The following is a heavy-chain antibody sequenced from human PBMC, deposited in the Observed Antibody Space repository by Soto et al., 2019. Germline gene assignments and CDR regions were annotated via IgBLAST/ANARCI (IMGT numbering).Heavy chain of an antibody. Sequence: EVQLVESGGGLVQPGGSLRLSCAASGFTFDDYAMHWVRQAPGKGLEWVSGISWNSGSIGYADSVKGRFTISRDNAKNSLYLQMNSVRAEDTGLYDCAKDNSDGYIAFLDVWGKGTTVTVSS. V-gene: IGHV3-9*01. D-gene: IGHD5-12*01. CDR2: ISWNSGSI. CDR1: GFTFDDYA. J-gene: IGHJ6*04. CDR3: AKDNSDGYIAFLDV.